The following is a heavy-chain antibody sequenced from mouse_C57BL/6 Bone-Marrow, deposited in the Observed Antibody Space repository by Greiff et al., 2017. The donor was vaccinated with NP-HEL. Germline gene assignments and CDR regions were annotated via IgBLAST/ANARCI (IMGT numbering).Heavy chain of an antibody. V-gene: IGHV1-4*01. CDR3: ARWDPVVATGAMDY. Sequence: QVQLQQSGAELARPGASVKMSCKASGYTFTSYTMHWVKQRPGQGLEWIGYINPSSGYTKYNQKFKDKATLTADKSSSTAYMQLSSLTSEDSAVYVCARWDPVVATGAMDYWGQGTSVTVSS. J-gene: IGHJ4*01. CDR1: GYTFTSYT. CDR2: INPSSGYT. D-gene: IGHD1-1*01.